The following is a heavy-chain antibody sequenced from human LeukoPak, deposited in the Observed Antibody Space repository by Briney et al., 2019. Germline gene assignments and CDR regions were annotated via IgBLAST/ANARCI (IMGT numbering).Heavy chain of an antibody. CDR2: ICGSGGST. Sequence: GGSLRLSCAASGFTFSRYAMSWVRQAPGKGLEWVSAICGSGGSTYYADSVKGRFTISRDNSKNTLYLPMNSLRADDTAVYYCAKDLVSDYYDSSGRFDYWGQGTLVTVSS. CDR3: AKDLVSDYYDSSGRFDY. CDR1: GFTFSRYA. J-gene: IGHJ4*02. D-gene: IGHD3-22*01. V-gene: IGHV3-23*01.